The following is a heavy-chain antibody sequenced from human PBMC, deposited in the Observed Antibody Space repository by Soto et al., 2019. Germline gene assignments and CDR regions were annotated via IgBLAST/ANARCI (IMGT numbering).Heavy chain of an antibody. CDR1: GFTFSGSA. CDR2: IRSKANSYAT. D-gene: IGHD2-2*01. V-gene: IGHV3-73*01. J-gene: IGHJ6*03. Sequence: EVQLVESGGGLVQPGGSLKLSCVASGFTFSGSAMHWVRQASGKGLEWVGRIRSKANSYATAYAASVKGRFTISRDDSKSMAYLQMNSMKTEDTAVYYCTRQSGVPAYYYYYMDGWGKGTTVTVSS. CDR3: TRQSGVPAYYYYYMDG.